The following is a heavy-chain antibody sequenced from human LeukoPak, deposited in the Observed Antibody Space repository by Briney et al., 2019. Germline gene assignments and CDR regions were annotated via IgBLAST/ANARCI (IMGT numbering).Heavy chain of an antibody. J-gene: IGHJ1*01. V-gene: IGHV1-2*02. CDR3: ARLVVISTTSEYFQE. CDR2: INPNSGGT. Sequence: GASVKVSCKASGYTFTGYYMHWVRQAPGQGLKWMGWINPNSGGTNYAQKFQGRVTMTRDTSSTTAYMELSRLRSDDTAVYYCARLVVISTTSEYFQEWGQGTLVIVSS. D-gene: IGHD3-22*01. CDR1: GYTFTGYY.